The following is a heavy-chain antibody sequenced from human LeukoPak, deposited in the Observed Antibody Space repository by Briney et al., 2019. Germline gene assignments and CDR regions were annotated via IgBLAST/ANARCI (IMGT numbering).Heavy chain of an antibody. J-gene: IGHJ4*02. V-gene: IGHV1-8*01. CDR3: ARGLGYTFTIFGVVIKSPLDY. Sequence: ASVKVSCKASGHTFTSYDINWVRQATGQGLEWMGWMDPNSGNTGYAQKFQGRVTITRNTSISTAYMELSSLRSEDTAVYYCARGLGYTFTIFGVVIKSPLDYWGQGTLVTVSS. CDR2: MDPNSGNT. D-gene: IGHD3-3*01. CDR1: GHTFTSYD.